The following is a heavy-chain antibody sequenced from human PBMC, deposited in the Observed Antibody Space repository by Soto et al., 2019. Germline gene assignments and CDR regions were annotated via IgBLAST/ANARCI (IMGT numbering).Heavy chain of an antibody. D-gene: IGHD6-19*01. CDR1: GYTLTSMG. CDR3: ARDPVAGTYFDY. CDR2: INAYNGNT. Sequence: QVPLVQSGAEVKKPGASVKVSCKASGYTLTSMGSGWVRQAPGQGLEWMGWINAYNGNTNYAQKLQGRVTMTTDTSTSTAYMELRSLRSDDTAVFYCARDPVAGTYFDYWGQGTLVTVSS. V-gene: IGHV1-18*01. J-gene: IGHJ4*02.